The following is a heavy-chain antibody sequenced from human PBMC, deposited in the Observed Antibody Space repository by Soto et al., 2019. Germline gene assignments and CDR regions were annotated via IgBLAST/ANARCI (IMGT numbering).Heavy chain of an antibody. V-gene: IGHV4-61*01. J-gene: IGHJ4*02. CDR1: GGSVSSGSYS. CDR3: ARVPYAFVYGDYEVPYYFDY. Sequence: QVHLQESGPGLVKPSETLSLTCTVSGGSVSSGSYSWSWIRQPPGKRLEWIGYIYYTGSTNNNPSLKSRVTISVDTSKNQFSLRLRSVTAADTAVYYCARVPYAFVYGDYEVPYYFDYWGQGTLVTVSS. D-gene: IGHD4-17*01. CDR2: IYYTGST.